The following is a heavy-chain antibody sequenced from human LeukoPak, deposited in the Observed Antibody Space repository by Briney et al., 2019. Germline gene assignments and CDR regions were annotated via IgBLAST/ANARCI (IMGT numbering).Heavy chain of an antibody. D-gene: IGHD3-3*01. V-gene: IGHV4-38-2*01. CDR2: IYHSGST. CDR3: ARHGFWSGYNYVLDY. CDR1: GYSISSGFY. J-gene: IGHJ4*02. Sequence: SETLSLTCAVSGYSISSGFYWGWIRQPPGKGLEWIGTIYHSGSTYYNTSLKSRVTISVDTSKNQFSLKLSSVTAADTAVYYCARHGFWSGYNYVLDYWGQGTLVTVSS.